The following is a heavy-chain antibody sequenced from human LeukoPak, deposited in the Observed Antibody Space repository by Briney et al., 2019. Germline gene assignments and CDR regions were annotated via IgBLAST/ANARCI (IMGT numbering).Heavy chain of an antibody. Sequence: GGSLRLSCAASGFTFSSYWVHWVRQAPGKGLVWVSRINSDGSSTSYADSVKGRFTISRDNAKNTLYLQMNSLRAEDTAVYYCAKTYISSRAHYYYYYYMDVWGKGTTVTISS. D-gene: IGHD6-13*01. CDR2: INSDGSST. V-gene: IGHV3-74*01. CDR1: GFTFSSYW. CDR3: AKTYISSRAHYYYYYYMDV. J-gene: IGHJ6*03.